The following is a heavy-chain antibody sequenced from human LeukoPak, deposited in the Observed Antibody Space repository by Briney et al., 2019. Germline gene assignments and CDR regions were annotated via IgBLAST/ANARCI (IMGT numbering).Heavy chain of an antibody. D-gene: IGHD1-14*01. CDR2: IYTSGST. V-gene: IGHV4-4*07. CDR3: ARDKTGYNPFDQ. CDR1: VGSINNYY. J-gene: IGHJ4*02. Sequence: PSATLSLTCTVSVGSINNYYWTWIRQPAGKGLEWIGRIYTSGSTNYNPSLKSRVTMSLDTSKNQFSLKLTSVTAADTAVYYCARDKTGYNPFDQWGQGTLVTVSS.